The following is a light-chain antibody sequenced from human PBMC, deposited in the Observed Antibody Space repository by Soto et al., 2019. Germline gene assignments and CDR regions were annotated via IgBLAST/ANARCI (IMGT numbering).Light chain of an antibody. CDR1: QSINSH. CDR2: DAS. Sequence: EIVLTQSPTTLSLSPGERATLSCRASQSINSHLAWYQQKPGQAPRLLMYDASNRATDIPARFSGSGSGTDFTLTIRSLDPEDFAVYYCQQRSNWPLTFGGGTKVEIK. J-gene: IGKJ4*01. V-gene: IGKV3-11*01. CDR3: QQRSNWPLT.